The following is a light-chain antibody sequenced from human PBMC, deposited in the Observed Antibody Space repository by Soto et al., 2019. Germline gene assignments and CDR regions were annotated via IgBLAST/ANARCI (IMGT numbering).Light chain of an antibody. CDR1: STDVGNFNY. CDR2: DVS. CDR3: SSYSSSATHVV. Sequence: QSALTQPASVSGSPGLSITISCTGTSTDVGNFNYVSWYQQHPGKAPKLIIYDVSNRPSGVSYRFSASKSGSTASLTISGLQAEDEANYYCSSYSSSATHVVFGGGTKLNVL. V-gene: IGLV2-14*01. J-gene: IGLJ2*01.